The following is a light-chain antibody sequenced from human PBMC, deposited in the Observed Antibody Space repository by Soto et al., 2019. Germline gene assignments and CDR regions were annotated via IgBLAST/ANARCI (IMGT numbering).Light chain of an antibody. CDR2: GAS. V-gene: IGKV3-20*01. CDR1: QSVSSSY. Sequence: ESLLAQSPGTLSLSPGERATVSCRASQSVSSSYLAWYQQKPGQAPSLLIYGASNRATGIPDRFSGSGSGTDFTLTISRLEPEDFAVYYCQQYGSSGTFGQGTKV. CDR3: QQYGSSGT. J-gene: IGKJ1*01.